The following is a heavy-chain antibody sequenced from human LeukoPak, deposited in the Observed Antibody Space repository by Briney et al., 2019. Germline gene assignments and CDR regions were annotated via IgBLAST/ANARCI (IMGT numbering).Heavy chain of an antibody. V-gene: IGHV3-23*01. J-gene: IGHJ4*02. CDR2: ISGSGGST. CDR3: AKDRRYSSSWYDY. D-gene: IGHD6-13*01. CDR1: GFTFSSYA. Sequence: GGSLRLSCAASGFTFSSYAMSWVRQAPGKGLEWVSAISGSGGSTYYADSVKGRFTISRDNPKNTLYLQMNSLRAEDTAVYYCAKDRRYSSSWYDYWGQGTLVTVSS.